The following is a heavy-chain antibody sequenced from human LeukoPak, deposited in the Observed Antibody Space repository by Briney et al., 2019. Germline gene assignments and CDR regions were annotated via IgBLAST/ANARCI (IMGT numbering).Heavy chain of an antibody. J-gene: IGHJ6*02. CDR2: ISYDGSDK. CDR3: AKGRAVMDV. Sequence: GGSLRLSCAASGFXFSSYGMHWVRQAPGKGLEWVALISYDGSDKYYADSVKGRFTISRDNSRNTVYLQMNSLSAEDTAVYCCAKGRAVMDVWGQGTTVTVSS. CDR1: GFXFSSYG. V-gene: IGHV3-30*18.